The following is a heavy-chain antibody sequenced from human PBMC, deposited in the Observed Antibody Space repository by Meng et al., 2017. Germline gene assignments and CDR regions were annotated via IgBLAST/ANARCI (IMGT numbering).Heavy chain of an antibody. CDR2: IYYSGST. D-gene: IGHD4-17*01. J-gene: IGHJ4*02. CDR3: ARGPDDYGDYVNFWY. CDR1: GGSISSYY. V-gene: IGHV4-59*01. Sequence: ESLKISCTVSGGSISSYYWSWIRQPPGKGLEWIGYIYYSGSTNYNPSLKSRVTISVDTSKNRFSLKLSSVTAADTAVYYCARGPDDYGDYVNFWYWGKGTLVTVSS.